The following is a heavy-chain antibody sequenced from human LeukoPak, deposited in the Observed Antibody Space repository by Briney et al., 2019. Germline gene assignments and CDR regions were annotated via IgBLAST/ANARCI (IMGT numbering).Heavy chain of an antibody. CDR2: ISSSSSYI. V-gene: IGHV3-21*01. CDR1: GFTFRSSS. Sequence: GGSLRLSCAASGFTFRSSSMNWVRQAPGKGLEWVSSISSSSSYIYYADSVKGRFTISRDNPKNSLYLQMNSLRAEDTAVYYWARDTGGSSSSGKVYWGQGTLVTVSS. CDR3: ARDTGGSSSSGKVY. D-gene: IGHD6-6*01. J-gene: IGHJ4*02.